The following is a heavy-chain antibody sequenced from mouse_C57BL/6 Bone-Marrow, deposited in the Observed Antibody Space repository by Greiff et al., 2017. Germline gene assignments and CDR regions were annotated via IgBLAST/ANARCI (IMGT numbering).Heavy chain of an antibody. Sequence: QVQLQQSGAELVRPGASVKLSCKASGYTFTDSYINWVKQRPGQGLEWIAKIYPGSGNTYYNEKFKGKATLTAEKSSSTSYMQLSSLTSEDSAVYFCARNGFSDYFDYWGQGTTLTVSS. CDR3: ARNGFSDYFDY. CDR2: IYPGSGNT. J-gene: IGHJ2*01. D-gene: IGHD3-1*01. CDR1: GYTFTDSY. V-gene: IGHV1-76*01.